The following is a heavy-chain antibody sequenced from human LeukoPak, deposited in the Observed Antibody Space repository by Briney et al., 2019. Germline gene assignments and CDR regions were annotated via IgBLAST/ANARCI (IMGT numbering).Heavy chain of an antibody. CDR2: INREGSDT. J-gene: IGHJ4*02. CDR1: GFTFSSYW. CDR3: ASYNWNCPIDY. V-gene: IGHV3-74*03. Sequence: HPGGSLRLSCAASGFTFSSYWMFWVRHAPGKGLVWVSRINREGSDTAHADSVKGRFTIYRDNAKNTLYLQMNSLRAEDTAVYYCASYNWNCPIDYWGQGTLVTVSS. D-gene: IGHD1-7*01.